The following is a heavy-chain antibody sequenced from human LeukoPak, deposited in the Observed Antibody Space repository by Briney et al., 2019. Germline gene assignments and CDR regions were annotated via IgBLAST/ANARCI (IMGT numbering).Heavy chain of an antibody. V-gene: IGHV3-11*01. CDR3: ARKEYSSGCFDY. CDR1: GFIFSDYY. J-gene: IGHJ4*02. CDR2: ISIRGSTI. Sequence: GGSLRLSCAASGFIFSDYYMSWIRQAPGKGLEWVSYISIRGSTIYYADSVKGRFTISRDNAKNSLYLQMNSLTAEDTAVYYCARKEYSSGCFDYWGQGTLVTVSS. D-gene: IGHD6-19*01.